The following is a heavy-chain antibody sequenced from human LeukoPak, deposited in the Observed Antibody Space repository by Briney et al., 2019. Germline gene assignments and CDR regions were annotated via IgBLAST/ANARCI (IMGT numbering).Heavy chain of an antibody. CDR3: AKNRGSSSWYGD. CDR2: ISGSGGST. V-gene: IGHV3-23*01. CDR1: GFTFSSYA. D-gene: IGHD6-13*01. Sequence: GGSLRLSCAASGFTFSSYAMSWVRQAPGKGLEWVSAISGSGGSTYYADSVKGRFTISRDKSKNTLYLQMNSLRAEDTAVYYCAKNRGSSSWYGDWGQGTLVTVSS. J-gene: IGHJ4*02.